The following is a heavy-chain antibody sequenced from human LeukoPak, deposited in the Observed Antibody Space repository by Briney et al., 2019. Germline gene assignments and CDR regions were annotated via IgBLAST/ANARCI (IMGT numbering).Heavy chain of an antibody. Sequence: GGSLRLSCAASGFTFSTSGMHWVRQSPGKGLEWMALISYDGSYKDFADSVQGRFTISRDNSKNTLYLQMNSLRPEDTAVYYCARVPRRITMVRAPFDYWGQGTLVTVSS. CDR3: ARVPRRITMVRAPFDY. CDR2: ISYDGSYK. D-gene: IGHD3-10*01. CDR1: GFTFSTSG. J-gene: IGHJ4*02. V-gene: IGHV3-30*03.